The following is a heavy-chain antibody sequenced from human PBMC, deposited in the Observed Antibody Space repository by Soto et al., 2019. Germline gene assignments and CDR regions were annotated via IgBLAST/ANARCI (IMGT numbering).Heavy chain of an antibody. CDR2: IYHSGST. D-gene: IGHD3-22*01. CDR3: ARVGGRIDYYDSSGDFDY. V-gene: IGHV4-38-2*02. Sequence: PEALSLTCSVSGYSISSAYYWGLIRQPPLKGLEWIGSIYHSGSTYYNPSLKSRVTISVDTSKNQFSLKLSSVTAADTAVYYCARVGGRIDYYDSSGDFDYWGQGNLVTVSS. CDR1: GYSISSAYY. J-gene: IGHJ4*02.